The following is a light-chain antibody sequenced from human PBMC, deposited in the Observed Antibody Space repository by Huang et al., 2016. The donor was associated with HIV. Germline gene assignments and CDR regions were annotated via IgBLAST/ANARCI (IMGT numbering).Light chain of an antibody. CDR3: QQYKTYT. CDR1: QSISDW. V-gene: IGKV1-5*03. CDR2: KAS. J-gene: IGKJ2*01. Sequence: DIQMTQSPSTLSASVGDRVNITCRASQSISDWLAWYQQKPGKAPKVLIFKASRLESGVPSRFSGSGSGTDFTLTISSLQPDDFATYYCQQYKTYTFGQGTKVEIK.